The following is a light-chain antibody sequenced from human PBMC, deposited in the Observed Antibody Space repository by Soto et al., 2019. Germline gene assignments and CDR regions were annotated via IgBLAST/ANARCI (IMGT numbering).Light chain of an antibody. CDR1: QSVSSN. Sequence: EIVMTQSPATLSVSPGESATLSCRASQSVSSNLAWYQQKRGQAPRLLIYGESTRATDIPARFSGSASGTEFTHTISSLQSEDFAVYYCQSYNNWPPYTFGQGTKMDIK. CDR3: QSYNNWPPYT. J-gene: IGKJ2*01. V-gene: IGKV3-15*01. CDR2: GES.